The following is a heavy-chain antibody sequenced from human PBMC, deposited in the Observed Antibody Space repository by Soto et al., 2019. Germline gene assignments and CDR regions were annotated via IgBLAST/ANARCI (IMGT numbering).Heavy chain of an antibody. Sequence: GGSLRLSCVASGSGFIFSGFGMNWVRQAPGKGLEWVAIIWFDGSHEYYADSVKGRFTISRDTSKNTVYLQMNSLRTEDTAMYFCARDGEFYGSSGKFEYWGQGTMVTVSS. CDR1: GSGFIFSGFG. CDR3: ARDGEFYGSSGKFEY. V-gene: IGHV3-33*01. CDR2: IWFDGSHE. J-gene: IGHJ4*02. D-gene: IGHD3-22*01.